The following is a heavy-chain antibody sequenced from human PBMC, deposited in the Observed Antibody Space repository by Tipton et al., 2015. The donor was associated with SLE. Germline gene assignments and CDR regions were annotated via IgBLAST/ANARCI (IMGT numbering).Heavy chain of an antibody. J-gene: IGHJ6*03. CDR2: IHYIGGT. V-gene: IGHV4-59*12. CDR3: ARDLYDFWSGYTPSGAMDV. CDR1: GASIRSDY. Sequence: GASIRSDYWSWIRQPPGKGLEWIGNIHYIGGTNHNSSLKSRVTISLDTSKNQFSLRLSSVTAADTAMYYCARDLYDFWSGYTPSGAMDVWGKGTTVTVSS. D-gene: IGHD3-3*01.